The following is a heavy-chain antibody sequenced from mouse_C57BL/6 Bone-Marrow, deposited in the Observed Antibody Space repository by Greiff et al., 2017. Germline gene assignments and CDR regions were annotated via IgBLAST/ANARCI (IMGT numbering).Heavy chain of an antibody. V-gene: IGHV1-15*01. CDR3: TRRPMYCGSRYCYFDV. J-gene: IGHJ1*03. D-gene: IGHD1-1*01. Sequence: QVQLQQSGAELVRPGASVTLSCKASGYTFTDYDMHWVQQTPVHGLEWIGAIGPETGGPAYNQKFKGKAILTGDKYSSTAYRELRSLTSEDSAVYDCTRRPMYCGSRYCYFDVWGTGTSVTVSS. CDR1: GYTFTDYD. CDR2: IGPETGGP.